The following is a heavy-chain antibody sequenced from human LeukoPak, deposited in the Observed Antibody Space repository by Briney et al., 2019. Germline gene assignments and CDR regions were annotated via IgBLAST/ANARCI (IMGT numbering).Heavy chain of an antibody. V-gene: IGHV3-30*02. J-gene: IGHJ4*02. CDR3: AKEPPGYYYDSSGYGLGIFDY. CDR1: GFTFSSYG. D-gene: IGHD3-22*01. Sequence: GGSLRLSCAASGFTFSSYGMHWVRQAPGKGLEWGAFIRYDGSNKYYADSVKGRFTISRDNSKNTLYLQMNSLRAEDTAVYYCAKEPPGYYYDSSGYGLGIFDYWGQGTLVTVSS. CDR2: IRYDGSNK.